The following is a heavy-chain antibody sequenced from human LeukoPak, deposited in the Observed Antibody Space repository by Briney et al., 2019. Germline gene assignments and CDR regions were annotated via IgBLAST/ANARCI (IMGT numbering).Heavy chain of an antibody. CDR1: GYNFTNYW. CDR3: ARRGSTVVNVWFDP. V-gene: IGHV5-51*01. Sequence: HGESLKISCKGSGYNFTNYWIGWVRQMPGKGLEWMGIIYPGDSDTRYSPSFQGQVTISADKSISTAYLQWSSLKASDTAMYYCARRGSTVVNVWFDPWGQGTLVTVSS. CDR2: IYPGDSDT. D-gene: IGHD4-23*01. J-gene: IGHJ5*02.